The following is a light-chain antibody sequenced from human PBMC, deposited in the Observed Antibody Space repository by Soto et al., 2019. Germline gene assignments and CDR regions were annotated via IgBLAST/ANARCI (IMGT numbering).Light chain of an antibody. CDR2: GAS. V-gene: IGKV3-20*01. CDR3: QQDGSSGYT. CDR1: QSVSSSY. Sequence: EIVLTQSPGTLSLSPGERATLSCRASQSVSSSYLAWYQQKPGQAPRLLIYGASSRATGIPDRFSGSGSGRDFTLTISRLEPEDVAVYYCQQDGSSGYTFGQGTKLEIK. J-gene: IGKJ2*01.